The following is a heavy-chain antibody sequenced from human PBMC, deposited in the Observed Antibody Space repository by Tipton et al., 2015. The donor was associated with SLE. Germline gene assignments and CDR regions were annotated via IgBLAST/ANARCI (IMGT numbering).Heavy chain of an antibody. D-gene: IGHD6-19*01. V-gene: IGHV4-34*01. CDR1: GGSFSGYY. Sequence: LRLSCAVYGGSFSGYYLRWIRQPPGKGLEWIGEINHSGSTNYNPSLKSRVTISVDTSKNQFSLKLSSVTAADTAVYYCARLGHSSGWHTATYFDYWGQGTLVTVSS. J-gene: IGHJ4*02. CDR2: INHSGST. CDR3: ARLGHSSGWHTATYFDY.